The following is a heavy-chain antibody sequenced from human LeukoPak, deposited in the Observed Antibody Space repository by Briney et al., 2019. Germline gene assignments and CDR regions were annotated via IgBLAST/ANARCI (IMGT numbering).Heavy chain of an antibody. Sequence: NPSETLSLTCTVSGGSISSYYWSWIRQPPGKGLEWIGYIYYSGSTYYNPSLKSRVTISVETSKNQFSLKLSSVTAADTAVYYCARVTGYMIEDYFDYWGQGTLVTVSS. CDR3: ARVTGYMIEDYFDY. D-gene: IGHD3-22*01. CDR1: GGSISSYY. V-gene: IGHV4-59*01. J-gene: IGHJ4*02. CDR2: IYYSGST.